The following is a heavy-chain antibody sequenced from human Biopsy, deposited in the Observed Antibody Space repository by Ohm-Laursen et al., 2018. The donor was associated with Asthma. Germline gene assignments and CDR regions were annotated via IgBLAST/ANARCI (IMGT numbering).Heavy chain of an antibody. Sequence: SETLSLTCTVSGGSISSGAYYWSWVRQPPGKGLEWNVYIYYIGSTYYNPSLKSRVAISLDTSKNQFSLKLSSVTAADTAVYFCARRGGVRRYFDYWGQGTLVTVSS. J-gene: IGHJ4*02. CDR1: GGSISSGAYY. D-gene: IGHD3-16*01. V-gene: IGHV4-30-4*01. CDR3: ARRGGVRRYFDY. CDR2: IYYIGST.